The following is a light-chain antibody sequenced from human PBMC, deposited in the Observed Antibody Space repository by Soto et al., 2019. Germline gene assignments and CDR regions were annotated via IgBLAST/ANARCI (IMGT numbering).Light chain of an antibody. CDR3: SSYTTSNTRQIV. J-gene: IGLJ1*01. V-gene: IGLV2-14*03. CDR1: SSDVGGYNY. CDR2: DVS. Sequence: QSALTQPASVSGSPGQSINISCTGTSSDVGGYNYVSWYQHHPGKAPNLIIYDVSNRPSGVSNPFSGSKSGNTASLTISGLQPEDEADYYCSSYTTSNTRQIVFGTGTKVTVL.